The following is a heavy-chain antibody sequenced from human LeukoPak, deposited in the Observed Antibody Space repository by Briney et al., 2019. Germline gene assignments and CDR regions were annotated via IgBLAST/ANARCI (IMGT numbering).Heavy chain of an antibody. J-gene: IGHJ6*02. CDR3: ARDRRPRPGSGTSYYHNGMDV. CDR2: ISPYNANT. CDR1: GGTFSSYA. D-gene: IGHD3-10*01. Sequence: ASVKVSCKASGGTFSSYAISWVRQAPGQGLEWMGWISPYNANTKYAQKFQGRVTMTTDTSTRTVYTDLRSLRFDDTAIYYCARDRRPRPGSGTSYYHNGMDVWGQGTRVTVAS. V-gene: IGHV1-18*01.